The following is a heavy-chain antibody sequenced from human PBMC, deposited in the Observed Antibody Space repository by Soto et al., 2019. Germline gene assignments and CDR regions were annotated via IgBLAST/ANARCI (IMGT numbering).Heavy chain of an antibody. J-gene: IGHJ4*02. Sequence: DVQLVESGGDLVQPAGSLRLSCAASGFTFSDRYMDWVRQAPGKGLEWVGRIRNKAKSYTTDYAASVKTRFTISRDDSRNSLYLQMNSLTTEDTGVYYCASVRYGSVDYWGQGTLVTVSS. CDR1: GFTFSDRY. V-gene: IGHV3-72*01. CDR3: ASVRYGSVDY. CDR2: IRNKAKSYTT. D-gene: IGHD3-10*01.